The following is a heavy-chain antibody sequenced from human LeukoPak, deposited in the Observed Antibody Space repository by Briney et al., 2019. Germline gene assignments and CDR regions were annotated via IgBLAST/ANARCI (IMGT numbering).Heavy chain of an antibody. CDR3: ARVAMIVVVHYAFDI. V-gene: IGHV4-59*12. Sequence: SETLSLTCTVSGGSISSYYWSWIRQPPGKGLEWIGYIYDSGSTNYNPSLKSRVTISVDTSKNQFSLKLSSVTAADTAVYYCARVAMIVVVHYAFDIWGQGTMVTVSS. D-gene: IGHD3-22*01. CDR1: GGSISSYY. CDR2: IYDSGST. J-gene: IGHJ3*02.